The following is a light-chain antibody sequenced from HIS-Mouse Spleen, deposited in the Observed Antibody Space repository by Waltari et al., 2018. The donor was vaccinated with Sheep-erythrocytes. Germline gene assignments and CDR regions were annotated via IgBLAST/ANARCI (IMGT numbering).Light chain of an antibody. CDR2: QDS. J-gene: IGLJ3*02. Sequence: SYELTQPPSVSVSPGQTARITCSGDSLPTKYASWYQQKPGQSPVLVIYQDSKRPSGIPERFSGSNSGNTATLTISGTQAMDEADHYCQAWDSSTAWVFGGGTKLTVL. CDR1: SLPTKY. CDR3: QAWDSSTAWV. V-gene: IGLV3-1*01.